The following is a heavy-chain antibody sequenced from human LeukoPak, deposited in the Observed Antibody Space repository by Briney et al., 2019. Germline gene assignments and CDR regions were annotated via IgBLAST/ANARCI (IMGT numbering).Heavy chain of an antibody. CDR3: AKLVGSGSYYRRNWFDP. J-gene: IGHJ5*02. D-gene: IGHD3-10*01. Sequence: GGSLRLSCAASGFTVSSNYMSWVRQAPGKGLEWVSAISGSGGSTYYADSVKGRFTISRGNSKNTLYLQMNSLRAEDTAVYYCAKLVGSGSYYRRNWFDPWGQGTLVTVSS. CDR1: GFTVSSNY. CDR2: ISGSGGST. V-gene: IGHV3-23*01.